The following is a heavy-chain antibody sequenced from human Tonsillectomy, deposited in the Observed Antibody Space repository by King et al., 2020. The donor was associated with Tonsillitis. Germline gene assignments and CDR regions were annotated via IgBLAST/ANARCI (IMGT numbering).Heavy chain of an antibody. CDR2: IIPIFCTA. J-gene: IGHJ5*02. CDR3: ARVGGGLYCSSTSCFYWFDP. Sequence: QLVQSGAEVKKPGSSVKVSCKASGGTFSSYAISWVRHAPGQGLEWMGGIIPIFCTANYAQKFQGRVSITAAESTSTAYMALSSIRSEETAVFYCARVGGGLYCSSTSCFYWFDPWGQGTLVTVSS. V-gene: IGHV1-69*01. CDR1: GGTFSSYA. D-gene: IGHD2-2*01.